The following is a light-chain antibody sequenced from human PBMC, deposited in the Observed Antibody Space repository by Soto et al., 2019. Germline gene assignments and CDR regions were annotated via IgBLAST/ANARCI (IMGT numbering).Light chain of an antibody. CDR3: CSFAGSSTLV. CDR1: SSDVGSYNL. J-gene: IGLJ2*01. V-gene: IGLV2-23*02. CDR2: EVS. Sequence: QSALTQPAAVAGSPGQSITISCTGTSSDVGSYNLVSWYQQHSGKAPKLMIYEVSKRPSGVSNLFSGSKSGNTASLTISGQQAEDEADYYCCSFAGSSTLVFGGGTKLTVL.